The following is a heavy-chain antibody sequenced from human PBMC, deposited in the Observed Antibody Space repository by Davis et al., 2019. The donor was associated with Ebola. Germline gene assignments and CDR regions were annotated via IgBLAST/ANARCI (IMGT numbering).Heavy chain of an antibody. Sequence: SVKVSCKASGGTFSSYAISWVRQAPGQGLEWMGGIIPIFGTANYAQKFQGRVTITADESTSTAYMELSSLRAEDTALYYCGKDPNGDYVGAFDMWGQGTMVTV. D-gene: IGHD4-17*01. CDR1: GGTFSSYA. J-gene: IGHJ3*02. CDR2: IIPIFGTA. V-gene: IGHV1-69*13. CDR3: GKDPNGDYVGAFDM.